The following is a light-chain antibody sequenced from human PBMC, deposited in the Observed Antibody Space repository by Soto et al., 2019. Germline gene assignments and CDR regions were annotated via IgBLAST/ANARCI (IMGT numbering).Light chain of an antibody. Sequence: SVLPQPPSVSGAPGQRVTISCTGSSSNIGAGYDVHWYQQLPGTAPKLLIYGNSNRPSGVPDRFSGSKSGTSASLAITGLQAEDEADYYCQSYDSSLSPYVFGTGTKVTVL. CDR2: GNS. J-gene: IGLJ1*01. V-gene: IGLV1-40*01. CDR3: QSYDSSLSPYV. CDR1: SSNIGAGYD.